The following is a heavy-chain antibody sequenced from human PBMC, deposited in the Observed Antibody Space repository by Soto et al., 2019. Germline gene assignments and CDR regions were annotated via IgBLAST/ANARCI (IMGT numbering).Heavy chain of an antibody. CDR3: ARQLGLWQPLDY. V-gene: IGHV4-59*01. D-gene: IGHD1-1*01. Sequence: SETLTLTCSVSGGSMRDYYWSWIRQSPGKGPEWIGYIYYSGNTNYNPSLKSRVTISVDMPKSLFSLKLNSVTAADTAVYCCARQLGLWQPLDYWGRGTLVTVSS. J-gene: IGHJ4*02. CDR2: IYYSGNT. CDR1: GGSMRDYY.